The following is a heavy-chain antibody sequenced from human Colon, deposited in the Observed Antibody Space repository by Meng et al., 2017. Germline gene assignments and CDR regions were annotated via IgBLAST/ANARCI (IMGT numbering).Heavy chain of an antibody. CDR3: ARRRWYSSGEI. D-gene: IGHD6-19*01. J-gene: IGHJ3*02. CDR2: INHSGST. CDR1: GGSFSGYY. Sequence: GSLRLSCAVYGGSFSGYYWSWIRQPPGKGLEWIGEINHSGSTNYNPSLKSRVTISVDTSKNQFSLKLSSVTAADTAVYYCARRRWYSSGEIWGQGTMVTVSS. V-gene: IGHV4-34*01.